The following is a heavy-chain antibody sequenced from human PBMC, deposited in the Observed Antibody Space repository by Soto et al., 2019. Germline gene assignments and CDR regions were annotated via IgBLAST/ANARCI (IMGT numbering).Heavy chain of an antibody. CDR1: GFTFSDHY. J-gene: IGHJ4*02. V-gene: IGHV3-72*01. D-gene: IGHD3-10*01. CDR2: IRKKVNGYST. Sequence: PGGSLRLSCAASGFTFSDHYMDWVRQAPGKGLEWVGRIRKKVNGYSTEYAASVKGRFTISRDDSENSLYLQMNSLRTEDTAVYYCANSRSYKPIDYWGQGALVTVSS. CDR3: ANSRSYKPIDY.